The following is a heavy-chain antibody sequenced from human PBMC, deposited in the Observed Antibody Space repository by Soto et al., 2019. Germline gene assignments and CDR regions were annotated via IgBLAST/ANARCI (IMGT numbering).Heavy chain of an antibody. CDR1: GYNFIDYG. Sequence: QVHLVQSGAEVKRPGASVKVSCKFSGYNFIDYGMTWFRQAPCQGLEWMGWITGSNGATNYAQKFQGRVTLTADTSTNTVSMELRSLRKDDTAVYYCARDSKWLIIKGNWFDSWGQGTLVTVSS. V-gene: IGHV1-18*04. J-gene: IGHJ5*01. CDR2: ITGSNGAT. CDR3: ARDSKWLIIKGNWFDS. D-gene: IGHD5-12*01.